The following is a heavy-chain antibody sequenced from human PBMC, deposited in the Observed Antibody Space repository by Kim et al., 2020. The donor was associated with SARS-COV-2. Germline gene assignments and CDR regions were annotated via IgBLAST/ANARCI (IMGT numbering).Heavy chain of an antibody. CDR1: GFTFSSYG. CDR2: IWYDGSNK. Sequence: GGSLRLSCAASGFTFSSYGMHWVRQAPGKGLEWVAVIWYDGSNKYYADSVKGRFTISRDNSKNTLYLQMNSLRAEDTAVYYCVRGGRFLEWLFSGMDVWGQGTTVTVSS. CDR3: VRGGRFLEWLFSGMDV. D-gene: IGHD3-3*01. J-gene: IGHJ6*02. V-gene: IGHV3-33*01.